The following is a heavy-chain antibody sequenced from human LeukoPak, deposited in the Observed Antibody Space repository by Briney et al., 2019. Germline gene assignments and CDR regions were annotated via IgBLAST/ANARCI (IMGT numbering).Heavy chain of an antibody. CDR2: IKQDGSEK. J-gene: IGHJ5*02. CDR3: ARGGFRYFAP. V-gene: IGHV3-7*04. Sequence: GGSLRLSCAASGFTFTNYWMSWVRQAPGKGLEWVANIKQDGSEKYYVDSVKGRFSISRDDANNSLYLQMNSLRAEDTAVYYCARGGFRYFAPWGQGTLVTVSS. CDR1: GFTFTNYW. D-gene: IGHD3-16*02.